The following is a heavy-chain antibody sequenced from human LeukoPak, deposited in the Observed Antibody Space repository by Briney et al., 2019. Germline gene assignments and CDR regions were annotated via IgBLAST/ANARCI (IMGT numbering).Heavy chain of an antibody. CDR1: GYTFTSYD. Sequence: ASVKVSCKASGYTFTSYDINWVRQATGQGLEWMGWMNPNSGNTGYAQKFQGRVTITRNTSISTAYMELSSLRSEDTAVYHCARHKTITIFGVVPNWFDPWGQGALVTVSS. CDR3: ARHKTITIFGVVPNWFDP. J-gene: IGHJ5*02. CDR2: MNPNSGNT. V-gene: IGHV1-8*03. D-gene: IGHD3-3*01.